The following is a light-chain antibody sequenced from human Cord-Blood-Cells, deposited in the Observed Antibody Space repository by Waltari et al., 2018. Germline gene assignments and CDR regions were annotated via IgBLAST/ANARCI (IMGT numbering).Light chain of an antibody. J-gene: IGKJ3*01. CDR2: AAS. CDR1: QSISRY. V-gene: IGKV1-39*01. Sequence: DIQMTQSPSSLYASVGDRVTITCRASQSISRYLNWYQQKPGKAPKLLIYAASSLQSGVPSRFSGSGSGTEFTLTISSLQPEYFATYYCQQSYSTRETYGPGTKVDIK. CDR3: QQSYSTRET.